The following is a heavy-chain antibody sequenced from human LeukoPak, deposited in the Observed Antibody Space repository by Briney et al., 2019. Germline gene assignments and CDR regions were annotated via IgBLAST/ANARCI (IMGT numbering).Heavy chain of an antibody. V-gene: IGHV3-53*01. CDR1: GFTFSSYA. D-gene: IGHD4-11*01. CDR3: AREPTDSYYYYMDV. CDR2: IYSGGST. J-gene: IGHJ6*03. Sequence: PGGSLRLSCAASGFTFSSYAMSWVRQAPGKGLEWVSVIYSGGSTYYADSVKGRFTISRDNSKNTLYLQMNSLRAEDTAVYYCAREPTDSYYYYMDVWGKGTTVTVSS.